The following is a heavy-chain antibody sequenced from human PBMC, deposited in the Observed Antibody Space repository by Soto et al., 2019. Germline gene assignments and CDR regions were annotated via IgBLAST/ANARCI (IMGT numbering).Heavy chain of an antibody. CDR2: IYYSGST. J-gene: IGHJ4*02. D-gene: IGHD3-10*01. CDR3: ARVVDYYGSGSYYLDY. V-gene: IGHV4-59*01. Sequence: QVQLQESGPGLVKPSETLSLTCTVSGGSISSYYWSWIRQPPGKGLEWIGYIYYSGSTNYNPSLKSRVTISVDTSKTQFSLKLSSVTAADTAVYYCARVVDYYGSGSYYLDYWGQGTLVTVSS. CDR1: GGSISSYY.